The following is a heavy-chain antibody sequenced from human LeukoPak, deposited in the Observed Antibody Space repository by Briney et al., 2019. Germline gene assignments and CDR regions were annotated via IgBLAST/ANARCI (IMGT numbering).Heavy chain of an antibody. CDR2: IYYSGST. CDR3: ARHASVDGNWPRPLDY. D-gene: IGHD6-19*01. Sequence: SETLSLTCTVSGGSISSSPYYWGWIRQPPGKGLEWIGNIYYSGSTYCNASLKTRVTISVDTSKNQFSLKLTSVTAADTAVYYCARHASVDGNWPRPLDYWGQGSLVTVSS. V-gene: IGHV4-39*01. CDR1: GGSISSSPYY. J-gene: IGHJ4*02.